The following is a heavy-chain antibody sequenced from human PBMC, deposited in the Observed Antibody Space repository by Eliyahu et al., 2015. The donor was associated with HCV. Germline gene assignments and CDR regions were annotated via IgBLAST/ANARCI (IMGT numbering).Heavy chain of an antibody. CDR1: GFXVSSNY. V-gene: IGHV3-53*02. Sequence: EVQLVETGGGLIQPGGSLRLSCAASGFXVSSNYMSWVPPGPGEGAGGGSVIYSDGRTYYADSVKGRFTISRDTSKNTVNLQINSLRADDTAVYYCARAPREGGYEFDYWGQGTLVTVSS. CDR3: ARAPREGGYEFDY. J-gene: IGHJ4*02. CDR2: IYSDGRT. D-gene: IGHD5-12*01.